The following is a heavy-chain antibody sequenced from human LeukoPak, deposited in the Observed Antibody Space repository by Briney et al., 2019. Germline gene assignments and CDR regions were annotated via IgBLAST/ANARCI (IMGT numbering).Heavy chain of an antibody. V-gene: IGHV1-69*04. CDR3: ARGTVTTSGTTDY. D-gene: IGHD4-17*01. CDR1: GGTFSSYA. J-gene: IGHJ4*02. CDR2: IIPILGIA. Sequence: GASVKVSCKASGGTFSSYAISWVRQAPGQGLEWMGRIIPILGIANYAQKFQGRVTITADKSTSTAYMELSSLRSEDTAVYYCARGTVTTSGTTDYWGQGTLVTVSS.